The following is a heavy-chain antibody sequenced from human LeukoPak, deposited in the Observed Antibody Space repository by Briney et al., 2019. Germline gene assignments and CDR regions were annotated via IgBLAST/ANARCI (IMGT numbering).Heavy chain of an antibody. D-gene: IGHD3-22*01. CDR2: ISSSSSYI. CDR1: GFTFSSYS. Sequence: GGSLRLSCAASGFTFSSYSMNWVRQAPGKGLEWVSSISSSSSYIYYADSVKGRFTISRDNAKNSLYLQMNSLRAEDTAVYYCARDPYYYDSSGRFDYWGQGTLVTVSS. CDR3: ARDPYYYDSSGRFDY. J-gene: IGHJ4*02. V-gene: IGHV3-21*01.